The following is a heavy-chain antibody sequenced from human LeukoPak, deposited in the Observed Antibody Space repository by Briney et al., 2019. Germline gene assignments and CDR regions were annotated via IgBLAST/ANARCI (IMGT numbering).Heavy chain of an antibody. Sequence: GGSLRLSCAASGCTFDDYAMHWVRQAPGKGLEWVSGISWNSGSIGYADSVKGRFTISRDNAKNSLYLQMNSLRAEDTALYYCAKDISRIAVAGTLDYWGQGTLVTVSS. D-gene: IGHD6-19*01. CDR3: AKDISRIAVAGTLDY. CDR2: ISWNSGSI. J-gene: IGHJ4*02. CDR1: GCTFDDYA. V-gene: IGHV3-9*01.